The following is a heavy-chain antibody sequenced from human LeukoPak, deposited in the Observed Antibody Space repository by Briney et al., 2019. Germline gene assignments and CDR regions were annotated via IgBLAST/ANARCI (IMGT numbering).Heavy chain of an antibody. CDR1: GGSISSYY. Sequence: SETLSLTCTVSGGSISSYYWSWIRQPAGKGLEWIGRIYTSGSTNYNPSLKSRVTTSVDTSKNQFSLKLSSVTAADTAVYYCARDSGVVAEYYYYYYMDVWGKGTTVTVSS. D-gene: IGHD2-15*01. CDR2: IYTSGST. V-gene: IGHV4-4*07. J-gene: IGHJ6*03. CDR3: ARDSGVVAEYYYYYYMDV.